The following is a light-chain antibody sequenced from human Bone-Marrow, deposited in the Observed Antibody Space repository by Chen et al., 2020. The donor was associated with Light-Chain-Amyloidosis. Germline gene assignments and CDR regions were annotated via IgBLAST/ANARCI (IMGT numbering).Light chain of an antibody. CDR1: QTISSNY. CDR3: QQYGPSPLT. V-gene: IGKV3-20*01. CDR2: GSS. Sequence: EIVLTQSPGTLSLSPGEGAKLSCRARQTISSNYLTWYQKKFGKAPMFLIYGSSTRATGIPDRFTGSGSGTDFTLTINRLEPKDLAMYDCQQYGPSPLTFGVGTKVEIK. J-gene: IGKJ4*01.